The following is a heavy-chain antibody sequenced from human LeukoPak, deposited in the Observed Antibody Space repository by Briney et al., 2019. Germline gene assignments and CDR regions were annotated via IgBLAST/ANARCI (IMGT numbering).Heavy chain of an antibody. D-gene: IGHD3-10*01. CDR1: GGSISISSYY. CDR3: ASVRRGFGESSKYYSYYYMDV. CDR2: IYYSGST. V-gene: IGHV4-39*01. J-gene: IGHJ6*03. Sequence: SETLSLTCSVSGGSISISSYYWGWIRQPPGKGLEWIGNIYYSGSTYYNPSLKSRVTISVDTSKNQLSLKLSAVTAADTAVYYCASVRRGFGESSKYYSYYYMDVWGNGTTVPIS.